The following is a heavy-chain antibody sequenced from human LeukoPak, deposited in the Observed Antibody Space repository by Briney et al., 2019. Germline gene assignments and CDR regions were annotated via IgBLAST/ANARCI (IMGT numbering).Heavy chain of an antibody. Sequence: SETLSLTCTVSGGSISTHYRSWIRQPPGKGLEWIGNIYYSGITNYNPSLKSRVTLSVDTSKTQFSLKLSSVTAADTAVYYCARDHSSRFDYWGQGTLVTVSS. CDR1: GGSISTHY. J-gene: IGHJ4*02. V-gene: IGHV4-59*11. CDR3: ARDHSSRFDY. CDR2: IYYSGIT. D-gene: IGHD1-26*01.